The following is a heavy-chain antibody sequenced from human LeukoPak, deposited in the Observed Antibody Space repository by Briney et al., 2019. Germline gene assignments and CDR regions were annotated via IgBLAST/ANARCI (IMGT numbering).Heavy chain of an antibody. CDR1: GGSISTYY. Sequence: PSETLSLTCTVSGGSISTYYWSWIRQPPGKGLEWIGYINYSGNTNYNPSLKGRVTISVDKSKNQFSLNLNSVTAADTAVYYCARWFSSGYDYGDYWGQGTLVIVSS. CDR3: ARWFSSGYDYGDY. CDR2: INYSGNT. D-gene: IGHD5-12*01. J-gene: IGHJ4*02. V-gene: IGHV4-59*01.